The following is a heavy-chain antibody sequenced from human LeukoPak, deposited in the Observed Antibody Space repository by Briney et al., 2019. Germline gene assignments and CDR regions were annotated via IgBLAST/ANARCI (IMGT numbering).Heavy chain of an antibody. Sequence: GASVKVSCKVSGYTLTELSMHWVRQAPGKGLEWMGGFDPEDGETIYAQKFQGRVTMTEDTSTDTAYMELSSLRSEDTAVYYCAITVDTAIVTRPLDYWGQGTLVTVSS. CDR1: GYTLTELS. V-gene: IGHV1-24*01. CDR3: AITVDTAIVTRPLDY. J-gene: IGHJ4*02. CDR2: FDPEDGET. D-gene: IGHD5-18*01.